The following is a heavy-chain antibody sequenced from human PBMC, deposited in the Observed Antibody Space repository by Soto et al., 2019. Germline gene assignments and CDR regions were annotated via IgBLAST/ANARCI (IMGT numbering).Heavy chain of an antibody. D-gene: IGHD3-22*01. V-gene: IGHV1-69*01. CDR1: GGTFNSYD. Sequence: QVQLVQSGAEVKKPGSSMKVSCKASGGTFNSYDINWVRQAPGQGLEWMGGIIPIVETPKYAQKFQGRVTITAAESTNTVYMELSSLRSEDTAMYYCARLSRPNYYYTSGFFKDNWFDPWGQGTLVTVSS. CDR3: ARLSRPNYYYTSGFFKDNWFDP. CDR2: IIPIVETP. J-gene: IGHJ5*02.